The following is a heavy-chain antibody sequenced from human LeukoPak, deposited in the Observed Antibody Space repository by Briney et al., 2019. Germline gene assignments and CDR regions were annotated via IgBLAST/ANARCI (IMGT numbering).Heavy chain of an antibody. D-gene: IGHD2-15*01. CDR3: ARAPSEIGGYPEYFRH. V-gene: IGHV3-74*01. CDR1: GFTFSSYW. CDR2: IKSDGST. Sequence: GGSLRLSCAASGFTFSSYWMHWVRHAPGKGLVWVSRIKSDGSTSYADSVKGRFTISRDNAKNTVSLQMTSLRAEDTGVYYCARAPSEIGGYPEYFRHWGQGTLVIVSS. J-gene: IGHJ1*01.